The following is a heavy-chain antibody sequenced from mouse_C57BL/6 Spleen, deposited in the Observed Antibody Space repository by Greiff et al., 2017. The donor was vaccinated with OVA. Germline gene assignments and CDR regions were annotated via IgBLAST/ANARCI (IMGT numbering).Heavy chain of an antibody. D-gene: IGHD2-5*01. J-gene: IGHJ4*01. CDR2: IHPNSGST. CDR3: ARSYSNYAMDY. V-gene: IGHV1-64*01. CDR1: GYTFTSYW. Sequence: VKLQESGAELVKPGASVKLSCKASGYTFTSYWMHWVKQRPGQGLEWIGMIHPNSGSTNYNEKFKSKATLTVDKSSSTAYMQLSSLTSEDSAVYYCARSYSNYAMDYWGQGTSVTVSS.